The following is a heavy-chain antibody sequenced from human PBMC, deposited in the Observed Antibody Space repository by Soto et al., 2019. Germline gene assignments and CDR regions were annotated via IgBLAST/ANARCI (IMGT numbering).Heavy chain of an antibody. CDR1: GFTFSSYE. Sequence: EVQLVESGGGLVQPGGSLRLSCAASGFTFSSYEMNWVRQAPGKGLEWVSYISSSGSTIYYADSVKGRFTISRDNAKNSLYVQMNSLRAEDTAVYYCARGTRGLELRFDPWGQGTLVTVSS. J-gene: IGHJ5*02. CDR3: ARGTRGLELRFDP. CDR2: ISSSGSTI. V-gene: IGHV3-48*03. D-gene: IGHD1-7*01.